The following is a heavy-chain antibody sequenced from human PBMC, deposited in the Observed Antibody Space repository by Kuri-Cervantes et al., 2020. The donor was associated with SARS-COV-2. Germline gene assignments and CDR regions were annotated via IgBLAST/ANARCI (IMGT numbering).Heavy chain of an antibody. D-gene: IGHD3-3*01. CDR2: IDPSDSYT. V-gene: IGHV5-10-1*01. CDR3: ASTVAFWSGYYDY. CDR1: GYSFTSYW. J-gene: IGHJ4*02. Sequence: KVSCKGSGYSFTSYWISWVRQMPGKGLEWMGRIDPSDSYTNYSPSFQGHVTISADKFISTAYLQWSSLKASDTAMYYCASTVAFWSGYYDYWGQGTLVTVSS.